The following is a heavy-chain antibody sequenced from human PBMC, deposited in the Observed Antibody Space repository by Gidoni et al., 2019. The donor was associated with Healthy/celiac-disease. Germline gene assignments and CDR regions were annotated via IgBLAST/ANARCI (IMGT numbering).Heavy chain of an antibody. V-gene: IGHV3-33*01. D-gene: IGHD6-13*01. J-gene: IGHJ4*02. CDR1: GFTFSSYG. Sequence: QVQLVESGGGVVQPGRSLRGSCEASGFTFSSYGMHWVRQAPGKGLEWVAVIWYDGSNKYYADSVKGRFTISRDNSKNTLYLQMNSLRAEDTAVYYCARDRGSSWFDYWGQGTLVTVSS. CDR2: IWYDGSNK. CDR3: ARDRGSSWFDY.